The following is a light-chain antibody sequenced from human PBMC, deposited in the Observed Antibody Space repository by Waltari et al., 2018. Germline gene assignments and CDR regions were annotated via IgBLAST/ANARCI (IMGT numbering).Light chain of an antibody. Sequence: EILMTQSPVALSVSTGERATLSCRASQNVSDNLAWYQQRPGQAPALLIYGVSIRAPGVPDRFSGGGSATHFTLTINSLQSSDSAVYYCQQYMNWPPGYTFGQGTKVGIK. V-gene: IGKV3-15*01. J-gene: IGKJ2*01. CDR2: GVS. CDR3: QQYMNWPPGYT. CDR1: QNVSDN.